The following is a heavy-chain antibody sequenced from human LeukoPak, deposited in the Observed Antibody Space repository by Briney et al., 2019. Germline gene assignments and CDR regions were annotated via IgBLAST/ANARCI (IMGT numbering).Heavy chain of an antibody. CDR1: GFTFDDYA. J-gene: IGHJ4*02. CDR2: ISWNSGSI. Sequence: HPGRSLRLSCAASGFTFDDYAMHWVRQAPGKGLEWVSGISWNSGSIGYADSVKGRFTISRGNAKNSLYLQMNSLRAEDTAVYYCAREARYSYGYDYWGQGTLVTVSS. CDR3: AREARYSYGYDY. D-gene: IGHD5-18*01. V-gene: IGHV3-9*01.